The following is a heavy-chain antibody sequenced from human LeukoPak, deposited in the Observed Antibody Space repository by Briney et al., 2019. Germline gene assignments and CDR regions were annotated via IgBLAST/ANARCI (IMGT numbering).Heavy chain of an antibody. V-gene: IGHV3-74*01. J-gene: IGHJ4*02. CDR3: ARQFWGFDY. CDR2: INSDGTIT. D-gene: IGHD3-16*01. CDR1: GLTFSNYW. Sequence: GGSLRLSCAVSGLTFSNYWMHWVRQAPGKGLVCVSSINSDGTITNYADSVKGRFTISRDNAKNTLYLQINSLRAEDTAVYYCARQFWGFDYWGQGTLVTVSS.